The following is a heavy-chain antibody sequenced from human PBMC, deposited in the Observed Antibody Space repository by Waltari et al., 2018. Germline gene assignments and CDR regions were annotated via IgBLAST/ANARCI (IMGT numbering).Heavy chain of an antibody. D-gene: IGHD1-26*01. CDR2: IKRDGNGK. J-gene: IGHJ3*01. V-gene: IGHV3-7*01. CDR1: GFTFSSYW. CDR3: ARAYSGSYET. Sequence: EVQLVESGGDLVQPGGSLRLSCAASGFTFSSYWMTWVRQAPGRGGEGVAKIKRDGNGKYYADSVKGRFTISRDNAKNSLYRQMNSLRAEDTAVYYCARAYSGSYETWGQGTLVTVSS.